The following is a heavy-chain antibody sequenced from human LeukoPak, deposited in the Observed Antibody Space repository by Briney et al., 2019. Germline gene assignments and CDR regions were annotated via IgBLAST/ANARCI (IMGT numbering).Heavy chain of an antibody. Sequence: SETLSLTCTVSGYSISSGYYWGWIRQPPGKGLEWIGNIHHSGSTYYKPSLRSRVIISVDTSKNQFSLRLSSVTAADTALYYCAKGRYDTDYWGQGTLVIVSS. CDR1: GYSISSGYY. V-gene: IGHV4-38-2*02. CDR2: IHHSGST. D-gene: IGHD1-1*01. J-gene: IGHJ4*02. CDR3: AKGRYDTDY.